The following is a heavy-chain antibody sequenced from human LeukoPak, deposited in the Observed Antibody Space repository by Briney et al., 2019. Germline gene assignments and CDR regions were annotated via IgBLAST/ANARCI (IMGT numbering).Heavy chain of an antibody. CDR1: GGSISSSSYY. CDR2: IYYSGST. V-gene: IGHV4-39*02. CDR3: AREGTYYYDSSGYR. Sequence: PSETLSLTCTVSGGSISSSSYYWGWIRQPPGKGLEWVGSIYYSGSTYYNPSLKSRVTISVDTSKNQFSLKLSSVTAADTAVYYCAREGTYYYDSSGYRWGQGTLVTVSS. J-gene: IGHJ4*02. D-gene: IGHD3-22*01.